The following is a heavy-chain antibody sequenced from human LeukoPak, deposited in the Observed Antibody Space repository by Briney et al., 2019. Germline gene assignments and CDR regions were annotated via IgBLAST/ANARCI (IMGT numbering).Heavy chain of an antibody. Sequence: PSETLSLTCAVYGGSFSGYYWSWIRQPPGKGLEWIGEINHSGSTNYNPSLKSRVTISVDTSKNQFSLKLSSVTAADTAVYYCARGLRSSSGAIDPWGQGTLVTVSS. J-gene: IGHJ5*02. CDR2: INHSGST. CDR3: ARGLRSSSGAIDP. D-gene: IGHD6-13*01. CDR1: GGSFSGYY. V-gene: IGHV4-34*01.